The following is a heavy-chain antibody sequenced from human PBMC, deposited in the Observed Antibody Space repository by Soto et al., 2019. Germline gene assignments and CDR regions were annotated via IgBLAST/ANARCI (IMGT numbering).Heavy chain of an antibody. J-gene: IGHJ4*02. CDR3: ARDGMTTGDT. Sequence: SETMSLTCIVSGVSVRSYTWSWVRQPANKGLEWIGRVFSSVSATYNPSLKSRVSISMDTPENRISLKLDSVTAADAGVYFCARDGMTTGDTWGPGTLVTVSS. CDR2: VFSSVSA. D-gene: IGHD2-21*02. CDR1: GVSVRSYT. V-gene: IGHV4-4*07.